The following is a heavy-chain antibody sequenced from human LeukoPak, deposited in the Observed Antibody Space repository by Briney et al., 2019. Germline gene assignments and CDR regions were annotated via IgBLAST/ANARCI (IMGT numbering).Heavy chain of an antibody. CDR1: GGSISSYY. J-gene: IGHJ6*02. CDR2: INYSGST. V-gene: IGHV4-59*01. D-gene: IGHD3-10*01. Sequence: SETLSLTCTVSGGSISSYYWSWIRQPPGKGLEWIGYINYSGSTNYNPSLKSRVTISVDTSKNQFSLKLSSVTAADTAVYYCARVLYGSGSYRYYYYGMDVWGQGTTVTVSS. CDR3: ARVLYGSGSYRYYYYGMDV.